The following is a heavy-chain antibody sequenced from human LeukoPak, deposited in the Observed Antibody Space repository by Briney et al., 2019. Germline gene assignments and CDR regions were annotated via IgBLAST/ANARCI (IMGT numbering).Heavy chain of an antibody. CDR3: ARGYSSGWYFDY. Sequence: GGSLRLSCAASGFTFSSYAMHWVRQAPGKGLEWVAVISYDGSNKYYADSVKGRFTISRDNSKNTLYLQMNSLRAEDTAVYYCARGYSSGWYFDYWGQGTLVTVSS. J-gene: IGHJ4*02. CDR1: GFTFSSYA. CDR2: ISYDGSNK. V-gene: IGHV3-30-3*01. D-gene: IGHD6-19*01.